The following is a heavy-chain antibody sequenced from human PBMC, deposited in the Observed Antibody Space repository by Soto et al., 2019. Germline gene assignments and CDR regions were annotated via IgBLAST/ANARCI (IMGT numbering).Heavy chain of an antibody. CDR3: ARENTFNIDIVVVPAANYYYYYMDV. Sequence: GGSLRLSCAASGFTFSSYGMHWVRQAPGKGLEWVAVIWYDGSNKYYADSVKGRFTISRDNSKNTLYLQMNSLRAEDTAVYYCARENTFNIDIVVVPAANYYYYYMDVWGKGTTVTVSS. D-gene: IGHD2-2*01. CDR1: GFTFSSYG. V-gene: IGHV3-33*01. CDR2: IWYDGSNK. J-gene: IGHJ6*03.